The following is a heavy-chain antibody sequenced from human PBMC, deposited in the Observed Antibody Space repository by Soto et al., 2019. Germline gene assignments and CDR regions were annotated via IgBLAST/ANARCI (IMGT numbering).Heavy chain of an antibody. J-gene: IGHJ4*02. V-gene: IGHV3-9*01. CDR2: ISWNSGSI. CDR3: AKDYKSIAAQPYFDY. D-gene: IGHD6-6*01. CDR1: GFTFDDYA. Sequence: GGSLRLSCAASGFTFDDYAMHWVRQAPGKGLEWVSGISWNSGSIGYADSVKGRFTISRDNAKNSLYLQMNSLRAEDTALYYCAKDYKSIAAQPYFDYWGQGTLVTVSS.